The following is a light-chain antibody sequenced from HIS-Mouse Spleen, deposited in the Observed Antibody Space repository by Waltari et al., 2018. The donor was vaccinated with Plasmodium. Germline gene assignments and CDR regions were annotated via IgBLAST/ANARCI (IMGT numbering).Light chain of an antibody. CDR2: KDS. Sequence: SYELTQPSSVSVSPGQTASITCPGAVLAKKYARWFQQKPGKAPGPVIYKDSERPSGLPERFSGSSSGTTVTLTISGAQVEDEADYYCYSAADNNRVFGGGTKLTVL. V-gene: IGLV3-27*01. J-gene: IGLJ3*02. CDR1: VLAKKY. CDR3: YSAADNNRV.